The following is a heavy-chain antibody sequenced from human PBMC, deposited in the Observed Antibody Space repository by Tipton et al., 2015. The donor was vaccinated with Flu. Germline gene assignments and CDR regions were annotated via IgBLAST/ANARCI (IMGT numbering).Heavy chain of an antibody. D-gene: IGHD6-13*01. CDR3: VRAIAAAGSR. Sequence: GSLRLSCTASGFTSREYWMHWVRQVPGKGPVWVAYIKSDGSITNYADSVRGRFTISRDNARNTLYLQMNSLRVEDTAVYYCVRAIAAAGSRWGQGTLVTVSS. V-gene: IGHV3-74*01. J-gene: IGHJ4*02. CDR1: GFTSREYW. CDR2: IKSDGSIT.